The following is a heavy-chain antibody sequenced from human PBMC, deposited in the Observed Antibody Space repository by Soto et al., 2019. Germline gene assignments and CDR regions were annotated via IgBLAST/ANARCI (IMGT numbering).Heavy chain of an antibody. V-gene: IGHV1-3*01. CDR1: GYSFKTYS. D-gene: IGHD3-10*01. CDR3: ARNRLLWYEDFDP. CDR2: INAGSGDT. J-gene: IGHJ5*02. Sequence: QVQLVQSGAEVKNPGASVKVSCEASGYSFKTYSIHWVRQAPGQRLEWMGSINAGSGDTKYSPHFQGRVTITRDTTATTAYMELRSLRSEDTAVYYCARNRLLWYEDFDPWGQGTLVTVSS.